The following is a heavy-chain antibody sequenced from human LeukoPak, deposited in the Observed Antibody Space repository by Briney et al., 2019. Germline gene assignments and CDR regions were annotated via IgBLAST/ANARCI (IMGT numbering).Heavy chain of an antibody. CDR3: ARDFYGGLDH. CDR2: IDDDGSST. V-gene: IGHV3-74*01. J-gene: IGHJ4*02. Sequence: GGSLRLSCAASGFTFSNYWMHWVRQAPGKGLVWVSRIDDDGSSTSSADSVKGRFTISRDNAKNTLYLQMNSLRAEDTAVYFCARDFYGGLDHWGQGTLVTASP. D-gene: IGHD4-23*01. CDR1: GFTFSNYW.